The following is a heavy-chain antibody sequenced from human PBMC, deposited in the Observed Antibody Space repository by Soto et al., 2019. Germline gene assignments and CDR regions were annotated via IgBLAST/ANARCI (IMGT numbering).Heavy chain of an antibody. CDR3: ARTHSSGYYSTPYYYYYYGMDV. CDR1: GGTFSSYA. J-gene: IGHJ6*02. D-gene: IGHD3-22*01. Sequence: SVKVSCKASGGTFSSYAMSWVRQAPGQGLERKGGIIPIFGTANYAQKFKGRVTITADESTSTAYMELSSLRSEDTAVYYCARTHSSGYYSTPYYYYYYGMDVWGQGTTLTVSS. V-gene: IGHV1-69*13. CDR2: IIPIFGTA.